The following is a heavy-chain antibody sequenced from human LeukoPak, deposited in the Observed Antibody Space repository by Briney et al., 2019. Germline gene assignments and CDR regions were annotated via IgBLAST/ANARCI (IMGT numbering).Heavy chain of an antibody. CDR1: GGSISSSSYY. CDR2: IYYSGST. CDR3: ARDGYGVRLGFDI. J-gene: IGHJ3*02. V-gene: IGHV4-31*03. D-gene: IGHD5-12*01. Sequence: SETLSLTCTVSGGSISSSSYYWGWIRQHPGKGLEWIGYIYYSGSTYYNPSLKSRVTISVDTSKNQFSLKLSSVTAADTAVYYCARDGYGVRLGFDIWGQGTMVTVSS.